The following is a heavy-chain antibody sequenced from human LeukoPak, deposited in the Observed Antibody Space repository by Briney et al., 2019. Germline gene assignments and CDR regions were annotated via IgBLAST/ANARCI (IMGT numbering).Heavy chain of an antibody. J-gene: IGHJ4*02. CDR2: ISWNSGSI. Sequence: GGSLRLSCGAFGFTFDDYAMHWVRQAPGKGLEWVSGISWNSGSIGYADSVKGRFTISRDNAKNSLYLQMNSLRAEDTALYYCAKGVGGLGYWGQGTLVTVSS. CDR1: GFTFDDYA. CDR3: AKGVGGLGY. V-gene: IGHV3-9*01.